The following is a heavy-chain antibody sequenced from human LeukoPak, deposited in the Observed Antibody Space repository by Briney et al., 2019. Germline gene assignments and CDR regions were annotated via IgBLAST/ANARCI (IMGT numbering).Heavy chain of an antibody. CDR2: IKQDGSEK. D-gene: IGHD2-2*02. Sequence: GGSLRLSCAASGFTFSSYWMSWVRQAPGKGLEWVANIKQDGSEKYYVDSVKGRFTISRDNAKNSLYLQVNSLRAEDTAVYYCARSVFQLLYTYYYYYMDVWGKGTTVTVSS. CDR3: ARSVFQLLYTYYYYYMDV. J-gene: IGHJ6*03. CDR1: GFTFSSYW. V-gene: IGHV3-7*01.